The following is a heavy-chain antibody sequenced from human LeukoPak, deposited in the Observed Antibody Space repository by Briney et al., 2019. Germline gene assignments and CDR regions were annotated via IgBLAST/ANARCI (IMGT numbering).Heavy chain of an antibody. CDR3: ARHALYGSGNDWFDP. D-gene: IGHD3-10*01. V-gene: IGHV4-39*01. J-gene: IGHJ5*02. Sequence: SETLSLTCTVSGVSHSSTTYYWGWIRQPPGKGLEWIVSIYYSVRTYYNPSLESRVTISVDTSKNQLSLKLSFVTAADTAVYYCARHALYGSGNDWFDPWGQGTLVTVSS. CDR1: GVSHSSTTYY. CDR2: IYYSVRT.